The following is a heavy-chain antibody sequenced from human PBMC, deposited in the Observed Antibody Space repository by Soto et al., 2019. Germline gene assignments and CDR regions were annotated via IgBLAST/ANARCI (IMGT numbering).Heavy chain of an antibody. CDR2: INPSGGST. CDR1: GYTFTSYY. Sequence: QVQLVQSGAEVKKPGASVKVSCKASGYTFTSYYMHWVRQAPGQGLEWMGIINPSGGSTSYAQKFQGRVTMTRDTSTSTVYRELSSLRSEDTAVYYCARGPLVTYYYGSGSWGDYWGQGTLVTVSS. D-gene: IGHD3-10*01. V-gene: IGHV1-46*03. CDR3: ARGPLVTYYYGSGSWGDY. J-gene: IGHJ4*02.